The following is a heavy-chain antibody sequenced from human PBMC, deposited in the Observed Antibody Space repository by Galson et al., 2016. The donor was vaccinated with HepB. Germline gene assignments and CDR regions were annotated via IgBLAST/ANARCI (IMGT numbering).Heavy chain of an antibody. Sequence: SLRLSCAASGFNFRNYDMHWVRQPPGGGLEWVSTVGTADDPHYPESLKGRFTVSRDSGRNYLYPQMSGLTAGDTATYYCARVIPATGALAVWGQGTLVTVSS. CDR2: VGTADDP. D-gene: IGHD7-27*01. V-gene: IGHV3-13*05. CDR3: ARVIPATGALAV. J-gene: IGHJ3*01. CDR1: GFNFRNYD.